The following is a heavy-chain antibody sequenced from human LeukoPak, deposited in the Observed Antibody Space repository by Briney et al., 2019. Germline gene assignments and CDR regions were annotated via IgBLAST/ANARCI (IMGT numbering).Heavy chain of an antibody. D-gene: IGHD3-16*02. CDR1: GFTFSSYW. CDR3: TKFFLGRRDYVWESYRYLAFDI. CDR2: IKQDGSEK. V-gene: IGHV3-7*01. Sequence: GGSLRLSCAASGFTFSSYWMSWVRQAPGKGLEWVANIKQDGSEKYYVDSVKGRFTISRDNAKNSLYLQMNSLRAEDTAVYYCTKFFLGRRDYVWESYRYLAFDIWGHGTMVTVSS. J-gene: IGHJ3*02.